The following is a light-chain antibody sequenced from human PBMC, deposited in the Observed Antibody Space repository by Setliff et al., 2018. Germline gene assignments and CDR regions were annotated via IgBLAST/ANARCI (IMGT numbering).Light chain of an antibody. V-gene: IGLV1-40*01. J-gene: IGLJ1*01. Sequence: QSVLTQPPSVSGAPGQRVTISCAGRSSNIGTGYDVHWYQQLPGTAPKLLIYGNNIRPSGVPARFSGSQSGTSAPLAITGLHSEDEADYYCQSYDSSLSAYVFGTGTKVTVL. CDR3: QSYDSSLSAYV. CDR1: SSNIGTGYD. CDR2: GNN.